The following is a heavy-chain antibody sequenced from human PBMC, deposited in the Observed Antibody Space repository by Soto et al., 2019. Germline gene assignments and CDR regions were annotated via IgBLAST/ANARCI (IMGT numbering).Heavy chain of an antibody. Sequence: KPSETLSLTCPASGGSISSGDYYWSWIRQPPGKGLERIGDIYYSGSTYYTPSLKSRATISVDTSTHQFSLKLSSVTAADTAVYYCGGGNLAVGMRNWFDPWGQGTLVTVSS. J-gene: IGHJ5*02. D-gene: IGHD6-19*01. CDR2: IYYSGST. CDR1: GGSISSGDYY. V-gene: IGHV4-30-4*01. CDR3: GGGNLAVGMRNWFDP.